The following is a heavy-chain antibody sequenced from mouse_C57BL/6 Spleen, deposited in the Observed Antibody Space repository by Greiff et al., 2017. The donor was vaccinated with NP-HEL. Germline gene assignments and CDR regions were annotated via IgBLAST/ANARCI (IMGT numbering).Heavy chain of an antibody. CDR3: ARDQRDGNYSYWYFDV. V-gene: IGHV5-4*01. J-gene: IGHJ1*03. CDR1: GFTFSSYA. Sequence: EVKLVESGGGLVKPGGSLKLSCAASGFTFSSYAMSWVRQTPEKRLEWVATISDGGSYTYYPDNVKGRFTISRDNAKNNLYLQMSHLKSEDTAMYYCARDQRDGNYSYWYFDVWGTGTTVTVSS. CDR2: ISDGGSYT. D-gene: IGHD2-1*01.